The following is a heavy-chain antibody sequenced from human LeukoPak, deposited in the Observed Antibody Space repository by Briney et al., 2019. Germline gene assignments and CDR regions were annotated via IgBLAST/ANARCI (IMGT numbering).Heavy chain of an antibody. CDR3: ARGFVDIVASGRAPIHFDY. D-gene: IGHD5-12*01. CDR1: GGSFSGYY. V-gene: IGHV4-34*01. CDR2: INHSGST. J-gene: IGHJ4*02. Sequence: SETLSLTCAVYGGSFSGYYWSWIRQPPGKGLERIGEINHSGSTNYNPSLKSRVTISVDTSKNQFSLKLSSVTAADTAVYYCARGFVDIVASGRAPIHFDYWGQGTLVTVSS.